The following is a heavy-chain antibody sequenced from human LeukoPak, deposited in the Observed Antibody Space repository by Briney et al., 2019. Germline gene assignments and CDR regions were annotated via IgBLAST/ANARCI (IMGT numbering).Heavy chain of an antibody. CDR3: ARGQNDYDILTGSRINKFDY. CDR1: GGSISSGGYY. CDR2: IYYSGST. V-gene: IGHV4-31*03. Sequence: SETLSLTCTVSGGSISSGGYYWSWLRQHPGKGLEWIGYIYYSGSTYYNPSLKSRVTISVDTSKNQFSLKLSSVTAADTAVYYCARGQNDYDILTGSRINKFDYWGQGTLVTVSS. J-gene: IGHJ4*02. D-gene: IGHD3-9*01.